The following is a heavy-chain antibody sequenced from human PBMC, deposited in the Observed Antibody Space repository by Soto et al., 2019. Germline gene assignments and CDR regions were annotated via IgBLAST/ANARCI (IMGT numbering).Heavy chain of an antibody. CDR1: GFTFSSYA. V-gene: IGHV3-64D*06. CDR3: VKGFIAAAGTTFDY. D-gene: IGHD6-13*01. CDR2: ISSNGGST. J-gene: IGHJ4*02. Sequence: LRLSCSASGFTFSSYAMHWVRQAPGKGLEYGSAISSNGGSTYYADSVKGRFTISRDNSKNTLYLQMSSLRAEDTAVYYCVKGFIAAAGTTFDYWDKGXLRTVSS.